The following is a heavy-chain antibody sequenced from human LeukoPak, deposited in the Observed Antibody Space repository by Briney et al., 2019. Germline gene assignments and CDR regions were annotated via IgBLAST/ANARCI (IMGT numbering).Heavy chain of an antibody. J-gene: IGHJ5*02. CDR2: INHSGSI. D-gene: IGHD1/OR15-1a*01. CDR3: AREEPLRNTNWFDP. Sequence: PSETLSLTCAVYGGSFSGYYWSWIRQPPGKGLEWIGEINHSGSINYNPSLKSRVTISVDTSKNQFSLKLSSVTAADTAVYYCAREEPLRNTNWFDPWGQGTLVTVSS. V-gene: IGHV4-34*01. CDR1: GGSFSGYY.